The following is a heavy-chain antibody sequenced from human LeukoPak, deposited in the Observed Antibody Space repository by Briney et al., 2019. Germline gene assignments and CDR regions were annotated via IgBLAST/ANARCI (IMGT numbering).Heavy chain of an antibody. CDR1: GYSFIGYY. Sequence: GASVKVSCKASGYSFIGYYMHWVRQAPGQGLEWMGWINPNSGGTNYAQKFQGRVTMTRDTSITTAYMELSRLGSDDTAVYYCARTYCTSTSCYNYMDVWGKGTTVTVSS. J-gene: IGHJ6*03. D-gene: IGHD2-2*02. CDR3: ARTYCTSTSCYNYMDV. V-gene: IGHV1-2*02. CDR2: INPNSGGT.